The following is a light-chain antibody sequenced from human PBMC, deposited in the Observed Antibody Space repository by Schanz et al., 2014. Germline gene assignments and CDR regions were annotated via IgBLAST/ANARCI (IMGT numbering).Light chain of an antibody. Sequence: QSALTQPAPVSGSPGQSITISCTGTSSDVGGYNYVSWYQQHPGKAPKLMIYDVTNRPSGVSNRFSGSKSGNTASLTISGLQAEDEADYYCSSFTSRNTWVFGGGTKLTVL. CDR2: DVT. V-gene: IGLV2-14*01. CDR1: SSDVGGYNY. J-gene: IGLJ3*02. CDR3: SSFTSRNTWV.